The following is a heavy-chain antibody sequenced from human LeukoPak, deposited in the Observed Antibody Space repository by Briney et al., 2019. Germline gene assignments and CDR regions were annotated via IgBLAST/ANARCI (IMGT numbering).Heavy chain of an antibody. CDR3: AKFAYYDFWSGYYTVTNIFDY. Sequence: PGGSLRLSCAASGFTFSSYAMSWVRQAPGKGLEWVSAISGSGGSTYYADSVKGRFTISRDNSRNTLYLQMNSLRAEDTAVYYCAKFAYYDFWSGYYTVTNIFDYWGQGTLVTVSS. CDR1: GFTFSSYA. V-gene: IGHV3-23*01. D-gene: IGHD3-3*01. J-gene: IGHJ4*02. CDR2: ISGSGGST.